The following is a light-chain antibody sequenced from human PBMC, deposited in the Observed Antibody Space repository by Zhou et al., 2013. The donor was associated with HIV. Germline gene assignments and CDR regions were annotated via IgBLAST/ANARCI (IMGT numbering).Light chain of an antibody. J-gene: IGKJ2*01. CDR3: QQTYSIPPYT. V-gene: IGKV1-39*01. CDR1: QGIATY. Sequence: IQLTQSPSSLSASVGDRVTITCRASQGIATYLAWYQQRPGKAPKVLIYAASTLHSEVPSRFSGSGSGTDFTLTISSLQPEDFATYYCQQTYSIPPYTFGQGTKLEIK. CDR2: AAS.